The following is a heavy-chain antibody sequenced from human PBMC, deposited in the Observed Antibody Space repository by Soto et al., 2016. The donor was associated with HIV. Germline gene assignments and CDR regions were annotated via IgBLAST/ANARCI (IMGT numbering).Heavy chain of an antibody. CDR2: ISSSSSYI. D-gene: IGHD6-13*01. CDR1: GFTFSSYS. V-gene: IGHV3-21*01. J-gene: IGHJ6*02. Sequence: EVQLVESGGGLVKPGGSLRLSCAASGFTFSSYSMNWVRQAPGKGLEWVSSISSSSSYIYHADSVKGRFTISRDNAKDSLYLQMNSLRAEDTAVYYCAREQAAAGTGYYYYYGMDVWGQGTTVTVSS. CDR3: AREQAAAGTGYYYYYGMDV.